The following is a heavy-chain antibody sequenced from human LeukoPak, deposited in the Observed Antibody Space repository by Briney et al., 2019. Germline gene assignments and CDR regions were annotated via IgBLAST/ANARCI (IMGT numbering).Heavy chain of an antibody. CDR3: ARSGRRISMTLKQAPYYYYYMDV. CDR1: GYTFTSYY. D-gene: IGHD3-22*01. V-gene: IGHV1-2*02. Sequence: ASVKVSCKASGYTFTSYYMHWVRQAPGQGLEWMGWINPNSGGKNSAQKFQGRVTMTRDTSISTVYMELSRLRSDDTAIYYCARSGRRISMTLKQAPYYYYYMDVWGKGTTVTVSS. CDR2: INPNSGGK. J-gene: IGHJ6*03.